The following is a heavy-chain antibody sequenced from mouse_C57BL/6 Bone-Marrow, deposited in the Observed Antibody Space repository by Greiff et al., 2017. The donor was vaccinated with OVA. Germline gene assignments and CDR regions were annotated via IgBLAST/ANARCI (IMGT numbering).Heavy chain of an antibody. Sequence: VKLMESGAELARPGASVKLSCKASGYTFTSYGLRWVKQRTGQGLEWIGEIYPRSGNTYYNEKFKGKATLTADKSSSTAYMELRSLTSEDSAGDVYARGRYSKPLAYWGQGTLVTVSA. CDR3: ARGRYSKPLAY. CDR1: GYTFTSYG. J-gene: IGHJ3*01. CDR2: IYPRSGNT. V-gene: IGHV1-81*01. D-gene: IGHD2-5*01.